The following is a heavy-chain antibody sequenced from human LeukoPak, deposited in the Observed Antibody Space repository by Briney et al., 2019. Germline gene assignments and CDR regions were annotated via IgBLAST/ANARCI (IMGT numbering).Heavy chain of an antibody. CDR1: GFTFSSYT. CDR3: ARLFRDVTTFDY. J-gene: IGHJ4*02. D-gene: IGHD1-1*01. V-gene: IGHV3-21*06. CDR2: ISSTSTYI. Sequence: GGSLRLSCEASGFTFSSYTMNWVRQAPGKGLEWVSSISSTSTYIYFADSVKGRFTISRDNAKNSLFLQMNSLRAEDTAVYYCARLFRDVTTFDYWGQGTLVTVSS.